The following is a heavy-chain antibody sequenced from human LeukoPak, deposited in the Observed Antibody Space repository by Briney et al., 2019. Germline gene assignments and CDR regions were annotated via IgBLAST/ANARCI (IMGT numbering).Heavy chain of an antibody. Sequence: GGSLRLSCAASGFTFSGYWMSWVRQAPGKGLELVANIKQDGSEKYYVDSVKGRFTISRDNAKNSLFLQMNSLRAEDTAVYYCARDWQWQQLDGDAFDIWGQGTMVTVSS. CDR2: IKQDGSEK. V-gene: IGHV3-7*04. D-gene: IGHD6-13*01. CDR3: ARDWQWQQLDGDAFDI. J-gene: IGHJ3*02. CDR1: GFTFSGYW.